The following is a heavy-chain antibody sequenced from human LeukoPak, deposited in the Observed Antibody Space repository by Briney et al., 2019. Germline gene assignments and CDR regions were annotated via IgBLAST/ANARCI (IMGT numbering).Heavy chain of an antibody. CDR3: ARVTTRITIFGVVTPTGFDY. J-gene: IGHJ4*02. V-gene: IGHV4-34*01. CDR2: INHSGST. CDR1: GGSFSGYY. Sequence: SETLSLTCAVYGGSFSGYYWSWIRQPPGKGLEWIGEINHSGSTNYNPCLNSRVPISVDTSKNQFSLKLSSVTATATAVYYCARVTTRITIFGVVTPTGFDYWGQGTLVTVSS. D-gene: IGHD3-3*01.